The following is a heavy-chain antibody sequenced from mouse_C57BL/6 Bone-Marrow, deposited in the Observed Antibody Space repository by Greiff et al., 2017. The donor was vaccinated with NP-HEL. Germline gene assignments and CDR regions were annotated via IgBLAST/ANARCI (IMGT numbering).Heavy chain of an antibody. Sequence: EVMLVESGEGLVKPGGSLKLSCAASGFTFSSYAMSWVRQTPEKRLEWVAYISSGGDYIYYADTVKGRFTISRDNARNTLYLQMGSLKSEDTAMYYCTRRDYYGSSADVWGTGTTVTVSS. CDR1: GFTFSSYA. CDR2: ISSGGDYI. CDR3: TRRDYYGSSADV. V-gene: IGHV5S21*01. D-gene: IGHD1-1*01. J-gene: IGHJ1*03.